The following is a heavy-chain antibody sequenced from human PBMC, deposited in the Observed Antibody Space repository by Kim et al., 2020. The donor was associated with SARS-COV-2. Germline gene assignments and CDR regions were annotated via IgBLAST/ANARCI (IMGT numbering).Heavy chain of an antibody. CDR3: AIDFSGSKDAFDI. CDR2: INQDGSAK. CDR1: GFTFNNFW. D-gene: IGHD1-26*01. J-gene: IGHJ3*02. V-gene: IGHV3-7*03. Sequence: GGSLRLSCAASGFTFNNFWMSWVRQAPGEGLECVANINQDGSAKFYVGSVRGRFTVSRDNAENSLYLQMSGLRAEDTAGYYCAIDFSGSKDAFDIWGQGTMVTVSS.